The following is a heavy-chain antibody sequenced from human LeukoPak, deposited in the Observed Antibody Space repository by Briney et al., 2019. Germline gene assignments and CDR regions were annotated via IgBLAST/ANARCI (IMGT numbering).Heavy chain of an antibody. CDR2: IYISGST. V-gene: IGHV4-4*07. D-gene: IGHD4-11*01. CDR3: ARAPNLSSVAAVDAFDI. J-gene: IGHJ3*02. CDR1: GDSISNYY. Sequence: SETLSLTCTVSGDSISNYYWNWIRQPAGKGLEWIGRIYISGSTNYNPSLKSRVTMSVDTSKNQFSLKLSSVTAADTAVYYCARAPNLSSVAAVDAFDIWGQGTMVTVSS.